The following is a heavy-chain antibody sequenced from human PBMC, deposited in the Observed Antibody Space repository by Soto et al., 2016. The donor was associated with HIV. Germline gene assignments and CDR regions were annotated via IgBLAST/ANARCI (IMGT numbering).Heavy chain of an antibody. D-gene: IGHD1-26*01. CDR1: GFTFNNYG. J-gene: IGHJ6*02. CDR3: ARDLSRWEPHYYYNFGMDV. Sequence: EEQLVESGGGLVKPGGSLRLSCVVSGFTFNNYGMNWVRQTPGKGLEWVSSISGSGNYMFYADPVKGRFTVSRDNAKNSLYLQLNSLRLEDTAVYYCARDLSRWEPHYYYNFGMDVWGQGTTVTVSS. V-gene: IGHV3-21*01. CDR2: ISGSGNYM.